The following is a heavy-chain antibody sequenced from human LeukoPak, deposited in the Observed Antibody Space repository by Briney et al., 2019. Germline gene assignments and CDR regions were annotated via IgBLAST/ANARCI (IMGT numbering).Heavy chain of an antibody. CDR1: GFTFTTYA. CDR2: IGAGGVAT. D-gene: IGHD4-17*01. V-gene: IGHV3-23*01. Sequence: PGASLRLSCAASGFTFTTYAMTWVRQAPGKGLEWVSSIGAGGVATFYSDSVKGRFTISRDNSMNTLYLQMNSLRADDTAVYYCARFYGDYAQAFDIWGQGTMVTVSS. CDR3: ARFYGDYAQAFDI. J-gene: IGHJ3*02.